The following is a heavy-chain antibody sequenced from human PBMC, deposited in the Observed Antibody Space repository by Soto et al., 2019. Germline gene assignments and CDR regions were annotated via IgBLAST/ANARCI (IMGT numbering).Heavy chain of an antibody. CDR1: GDSISPYY. J-gene: IGHJ4*02. CDR2: IFYSGST. V-gene: IGHV4-59*01. CDR3: ARDSYGSGSYYNVWPNIDY. Sequence: PSETLSLTCTVSGDSISPYYWSWIRQPPGKGLEWIGYIFYSGSTSYNPSLKSRVTISVDTSKNQFSLKLSSVTAADTAVYYCARDSYGSGSYYNVWPNIDYWGQGTLVTVSS. D-gene: IGHD3-10*01.